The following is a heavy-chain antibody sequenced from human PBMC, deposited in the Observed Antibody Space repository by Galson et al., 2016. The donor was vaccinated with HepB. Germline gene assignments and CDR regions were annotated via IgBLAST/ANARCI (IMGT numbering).Heavy chain of an antibody. J-gene: IGHJ3*02. CDR3: ARELYGTIAFDI. CDR1: GYSFTTHS. V-gene: IGHV1-3*01. Sequence: SVKVSCKASGYSFTTHSMHRVRQAPGQRPEWMGSLSGGTGETRSSETFQDRLTITMDTSASTAYMQLNSLRSEDTARYYCARELYGTIAFDIWGPGTMVAVSS. D-gene: IGHD4/OR15-4a*01. CDR2: LSGGTGET.